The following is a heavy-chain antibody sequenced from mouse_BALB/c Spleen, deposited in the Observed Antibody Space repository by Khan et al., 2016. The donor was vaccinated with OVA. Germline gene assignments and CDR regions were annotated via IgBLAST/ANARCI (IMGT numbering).Heavy chain of an antibody. CDR1: GYTFTSYW. J-gene: IGHJ2*01. Sequence: DLVKPGASVKLSCKASGYTFTSYWINWIKQRPGQGLEWIGRIAPGSGSIYYNEMFKDKATLTVDTSSSTAYIQLNSLSSEDSAVYFCARAIGDKVPIDYWGQGTTLTVSS. CDR3: ARAIGDKVPIDY. V-gene: IGHV1S41*01. D-gene: IGHD1-2*01. CDR2: IAPGSGSI.